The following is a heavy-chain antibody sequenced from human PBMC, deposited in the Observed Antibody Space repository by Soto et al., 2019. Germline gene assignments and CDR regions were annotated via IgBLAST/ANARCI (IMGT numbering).Heavy chain of an antibody. CDR2: FSGPGGGT. D-gene: IGHD3-22*01. Sequence: GGSLRLSCEASGFTFSRFAMSWVRQAPGKGLEWVSTFSGPGGGTYYADSVKGRFTISRDNAKNSLYLQMNSLRAEDTAVYYCARSPRDTMIVVVIRNFDYWGQGTLVTVSS. CDR3: ARSPRDTMIVVVIRNFDY. CDR1: GFTFSRFA. J-gene: IGHJ4*02. V-gene: IGHV3-23*01.